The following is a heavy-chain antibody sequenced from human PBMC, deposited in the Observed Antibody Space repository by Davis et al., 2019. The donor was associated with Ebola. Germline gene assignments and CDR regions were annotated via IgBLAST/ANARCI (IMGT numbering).Heavy chain of an antibody. CDR2: IYYSGST. Sequence: MPSETLSLTCTVSGGSISSSSYYWGWIRQPPGKGLEWIGSIYYSGSTYYNPSPKSRVTISVDTSKNQFSLKLSSVTAADTAVYYCARHNLGYYYDSSGYYNRPYYFDYWGQGTLVRLL. CDR3: ARHNLGYYYDSSGYYNRPYYFDY. CDR1: GGSISSSSYY. D-gene: IGHD3-22*01. J-gene: IGHJ4*02. V-gene: IGHV4-39*01.